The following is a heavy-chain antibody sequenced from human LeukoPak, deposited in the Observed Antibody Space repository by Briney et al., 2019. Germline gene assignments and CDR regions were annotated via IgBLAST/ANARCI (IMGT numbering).Heavy chain of an antibody. CDR1: GYSISSGYY. J-gene: IGHJ4*02. V-gene: IGHV4-38-2*02. Sequence: PSETLSLTCTVSGYSISSGYYWGWIRQPPGKGLEWIGSIYHSGSTYYNPSLKSRVTISVDTSKNQFSLKLSSVTAADTALYYCAKDMCSSTGCHEFDYWGQGTLVTVSS. CDR3: AKDMCSSTGCHEFDY. CDR2: IYHSGST. D-gene: IGHD2-2*01.